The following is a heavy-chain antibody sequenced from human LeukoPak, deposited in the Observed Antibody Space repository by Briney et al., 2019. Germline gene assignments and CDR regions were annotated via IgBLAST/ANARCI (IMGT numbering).Heavy chain of an antibody. CDR3: ARNMGIGFDY. V-gene: IGHV2-70*18. CDR2: IDWDDDN. J-gene: IGHJ4*02. CDR1: GGSISSYYW. D-gene: IGHD7-27*01. Sequence: TLSLTCTVSGGSISSYYWSWIRQPPGKALEWLALIDWDDDNYYSTSLKTRLTISKDTSKNQVVLTMTNMDPVDTATYYCARNMGIGFDYWGQGTLVTVSS.